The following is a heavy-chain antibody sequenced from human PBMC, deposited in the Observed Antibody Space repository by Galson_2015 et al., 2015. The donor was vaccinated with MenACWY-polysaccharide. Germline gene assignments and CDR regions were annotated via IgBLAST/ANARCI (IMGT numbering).Heavy chain of an antibody. CDR2: IAPDGGEM. D-gene: IGHD2-2*03. CDR1: GFSFGTSW. CDR3: ARVLTHLDCDL. J-gene: IGHJ2*01. Sequence: SLRLSCAASGFSFGTSWMTWLRRAPGKGLEWVANIAPDGGEMFYVHSVKGRFTMSRAKARNSLYLHMHSLRADDTAEYYCARVLTHLDCDLWGRGTLVTVSP. V-gene: IGHV3-7*01.